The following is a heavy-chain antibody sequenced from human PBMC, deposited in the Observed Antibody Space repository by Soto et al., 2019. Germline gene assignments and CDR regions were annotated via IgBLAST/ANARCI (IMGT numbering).Heavy chain of an antibody. CDR1: GFTFSSCA. V-gene: IGHV3-23*01. D-gene: IGHD6-19*01. J-gene: IGHJ4*02. Sequence: GGSLRLSCAASGFTFSSCAMHWVRQAPGRGLEWVSIISGSGGTTYYTDPVKGRFTISRDNSNNTLHLQMNSLRAEDTAVYYCAKGVRGSSGWSFDYWGQGTLVTVSS. CDR3: AKGVRGSSGWSFDY. CDR2: ISGSGGTT.